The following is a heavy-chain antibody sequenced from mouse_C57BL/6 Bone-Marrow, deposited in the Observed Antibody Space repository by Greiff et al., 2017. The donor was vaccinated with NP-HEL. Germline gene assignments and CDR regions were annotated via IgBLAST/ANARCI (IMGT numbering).Heavy chain of an antibody. CDR2: IDPNSGGT. CDR1: GYTFTSYW. D-gene: IGHD1-1*01. J-gene: IGHJ1*03. CDR3: ARYYYGSRGWYFDV. V-gene: IGHV1-72*01. Sequence: VQLQESGADLVKPGASVKLSCKASGYTFTSYWMHWVKQRPGRGLEWIGRIDPNSGGTKFNEKFKTKATLTVDKPSSPAYMQLSSLTSEYSAVYYCARYYYGSRGWYFDVWGTGTTVTVSS.